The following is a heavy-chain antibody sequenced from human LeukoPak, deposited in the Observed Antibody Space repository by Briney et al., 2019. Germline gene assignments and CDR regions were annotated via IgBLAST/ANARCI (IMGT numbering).Heavy chain of an antibody. CDR3: ARHRGTVVTFDY. Sequence: SETLSLTCAVSGYSISGGYYWGWIRQPPGKGLEWIGSMYHSGSTYYNPSLKSRVTTSVDTSKNQLSLKLSSVTAADTAVYYCARHRGTVVTFDYWGQGTLVTVSS. CDR1: GYSISGGYY. V-gene: IGHV4-38-2*01. J-gene: IGHJ4*02. D-gene: IGHD4-23*01. CDR2: MYHSGST.